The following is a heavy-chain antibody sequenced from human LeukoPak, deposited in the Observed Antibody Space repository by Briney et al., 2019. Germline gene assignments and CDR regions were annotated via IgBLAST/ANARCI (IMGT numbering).Heavy chain of an antibody. V-gene: IGHV4-59*12. Sequence: PSESLSLTCTVSGGSISTYYWTWIRQPPGKGLEWIGYIYYTGNTNYNPSLKSRVTISVDTSKNQFSLKLSSVTAADTAMYYCAREKIGTGTVLGKDYYYMDVWGKGTTVTVSS. CDR2: IYYTGNT. D-gene: IGHD3-16*01. CDR3: AREKIGTGTVLGKDYYYMDV. J-gene: IGHJ6*03. CDR1: GGSISTYY.